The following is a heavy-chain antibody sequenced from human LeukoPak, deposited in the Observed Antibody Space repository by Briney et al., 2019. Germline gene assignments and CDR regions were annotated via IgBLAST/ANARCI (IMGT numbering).Heavy chain of an antibody. D-gene: IGHD3-22*01. V-gene: IGHV3-11*01. CDR1: GFTFSDYY. CDR3: ARVGLRRYYDSSGYPVGGSHYFDY. J-gene: IGHJ4*02. CDR2: ISSSASTI. Sequence: GGSLRLSCAASGFTFSDYYMSWIRQAPGKGLEWVSYISSSASTIYYADSVKGRFTISRDNAKNSLYLQMNSLRAEDTAVYYCARVGLRRYYDSSGYPVGGSHYFDYWGQGTLVTVSS.